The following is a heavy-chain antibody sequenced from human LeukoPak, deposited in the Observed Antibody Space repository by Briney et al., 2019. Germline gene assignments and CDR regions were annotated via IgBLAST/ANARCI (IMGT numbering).Heavy chain of an antibody. J-gene: IGHJ6*02. V-gene: IGHV3-7*03. Sequence: GGSLRLSWAASGFTFNHYWMSWVRQAPGKGLEWVANIKEDGSTKYYMDSVKGRFTISRDNSKNTLYLQMNSLRPEDTAVYYCARDKLPAPWDGMDVWGQGTTVTVSS. CDR3: ARDKLPAPWDGMDV. CDR1: GFTFNHYW. CDR2: IKEDGSTK. D-gene: IGHD2-2*01.